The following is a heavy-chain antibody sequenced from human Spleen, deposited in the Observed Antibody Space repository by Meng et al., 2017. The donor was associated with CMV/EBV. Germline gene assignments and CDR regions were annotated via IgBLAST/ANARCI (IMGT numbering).Heavy chain of an antibody. CDR3: ATQRTLNYYDSSGYFDY. CDR1: GFTFSSYA. CDR2: ISGSGGST. Sequence: LSLTCAASGFTFSSYAMSWVRQAPGKGLEWVSAISGSGGSTYYADSVKGRFTISRDNSKNTLYLQMNSLRAEDTAVYYCATQRTLNYYDSSGYFDYWGQGTLVTVSS. V-gene: IGHV3-23*01. D-gene: IGHD3-22*01. J-gene: IGHJ4*02.